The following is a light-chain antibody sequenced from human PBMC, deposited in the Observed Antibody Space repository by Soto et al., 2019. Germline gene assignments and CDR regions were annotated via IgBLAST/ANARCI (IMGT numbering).Light chain of an antibody. CDR2: GNN. V-gene: IGLV1-40*01. CDR1: SSNIGAGYN. J-gene: IGLJ1*01. CDR3: QSYDSSLSGFYV. Sequence: QSVLTQPPSMSGAPGQRVTISCTGSSSNIGAGYNVHWYQQLPGTAPKLLIYGNNNRPSGVPDRFSGSKSGTSASLAITGLQAEDEADYYCQSYDSSLSGFYVFGTGTKSPS.